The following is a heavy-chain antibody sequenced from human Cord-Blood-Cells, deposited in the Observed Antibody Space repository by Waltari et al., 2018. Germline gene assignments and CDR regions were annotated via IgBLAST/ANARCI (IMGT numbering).Heavy chain of an antibody. J-gene: IGHJ4*02. CDR1: GFTFSSYG. CDR2: IWYDGSNK. D-gene: IGHD2-15*01. CDR3: ARGHCSGGSCYPDY. V-gene: IGHV3-33*01. Sequence: QVQLVESGGGVVQPGRSLRLSCAASGFTFSSYGMHWVRQAPGKGLEWVAVIWYDGSNKDYADSVKGRFTISRDNSKNTLYLQMNSLRAEDTAVYYCARGHCSGGSCYPDYWGQGTLVTVSS.